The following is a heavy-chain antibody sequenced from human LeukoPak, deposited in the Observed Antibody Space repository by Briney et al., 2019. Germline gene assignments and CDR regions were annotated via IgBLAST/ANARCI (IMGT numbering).Heavy chain of an antibody. D-gene: IGHD6-19*01. CDR1: GFTVSNTY. CDR2: IYSGGNT. Sequence: GGSLRLSCVASGFTVSNTYMSWVRQAPGKGPEWVSVIYSGGNTYYADSVKGRFTISRDNSKNTLYLQMNSLRVEDTAVYYCARDGDSSGWFGWGQGTLVTVSS. CDR3: ARDGDSSGWFG. V-gene: IGHV3-53*01. J-gene: IGHJ4*02.